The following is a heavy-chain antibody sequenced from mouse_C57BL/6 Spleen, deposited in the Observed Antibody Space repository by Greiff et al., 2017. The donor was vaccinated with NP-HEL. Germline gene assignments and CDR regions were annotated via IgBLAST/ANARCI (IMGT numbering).Heavy chain of an antibody. CDR3: ARHEGWLRRRDYYAMDY. V-gene: IGHV1-62-2*01. Sequence: QVHVKQSGAELVKPGASVKLSCKASGYTFTEYTIHWVKQRSGQGLEWIGWFYPGSGSIKYNEKFKDKATLTADKSSSTVYMELSRLTSEDSAVYFCARHEGWLRRRDYYAMDYWGQGTSVTVSS. CDR1: GYTFTEYT. D-gene: IGHD2-2*01. J-gene: IGHJ4*01. CDR2: FYPGSGSI.